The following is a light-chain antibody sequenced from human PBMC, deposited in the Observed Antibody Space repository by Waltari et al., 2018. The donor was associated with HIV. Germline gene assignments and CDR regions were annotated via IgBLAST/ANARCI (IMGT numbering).Light chain of an antibody. CDR1: NSNIGMNY. CDR3: AAWDDSLSGRV. J-gene: IGLJ3*02. CDR2: WEN. V-gene: IGLV1-47*01. Sequence: QSVLTQPPSASGTPGQRVTISCSGSNSNIGMNYVYWDQQLPGTAPKLLIYWENHRPSGVPGRFSGSKSGTSASLAISGLRSEDEADYYCAAWDDSLSGRVFGGGTNLTVL.